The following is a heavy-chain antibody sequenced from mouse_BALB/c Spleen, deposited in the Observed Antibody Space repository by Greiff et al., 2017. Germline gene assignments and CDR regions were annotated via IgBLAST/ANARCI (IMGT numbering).Heavy chain of an antibody. CDR3: ARFPSTGAMDY. CDR2: INPSTGYT. J-gene: IGHJ4*01. CDR1: GYTFTSYW. V-gene: IGHV1-7*01. Sequence: VKLQESGAELAKPGASVKMSCKASGYTFTSYWMHWVKQRPGQGLEWIGYINPSTGYTEYNQKFKDKATLTADKSSSTAYMQLSSLTSEDSAVYYCARFPSTGAMDYWGQGTSVTVSS.